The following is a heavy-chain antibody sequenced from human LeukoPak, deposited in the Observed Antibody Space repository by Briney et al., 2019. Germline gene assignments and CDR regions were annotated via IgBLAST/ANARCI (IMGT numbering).Heavy chain of an antibody. CDR3: AKDLVEGYFPLGDYYYYDMDV. CDR1: GFTFSSYA. Sequence: GGSLRLSCAASGFTFSSYAMSWVRQAPGKGLEWVSAISGSGGSTYYADSVKGRFTISRDNSKNTLYLQMNSLRAEDTAVYYCAKDLVEGYFPLGDYYYYDMDVWGQGTTVTVSS. V-gene: IGHV3-23*01. J-gene: IGHJ6*02. D-gene: IGHD3-16*01. CDR2: ISGSGGST.